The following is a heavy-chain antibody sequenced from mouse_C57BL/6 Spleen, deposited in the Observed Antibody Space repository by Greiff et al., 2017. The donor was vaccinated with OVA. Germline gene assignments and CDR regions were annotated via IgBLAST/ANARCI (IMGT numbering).Heavy chain of an antibody. V-gene: IGHV1-50*01. CDR2: IDPSDSYT. J-gene: IGHJ2*01. CDR3: ARRAYYDYDAFDY. D-gene: IGHD2-4*01. Sequence: VQLQQPGAELVKPGASVKLSCKASGYTFTSYWMQWVKQRPGQGLEWIGEIDPSDSYTNYNQKFKGKATLTVDTSSSTAYMQLSSLTSEASAVYSCARRAYYDYDAFDYWGQGTTLTVSS. CDR1: GYTFTSYW.